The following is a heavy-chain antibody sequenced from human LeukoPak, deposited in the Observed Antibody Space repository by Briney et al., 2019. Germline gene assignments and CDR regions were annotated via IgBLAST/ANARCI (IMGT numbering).Heavy chain of an antibody. J-gene: IGHJ4*02. Sequence: ASVKVSCKASGYTFTNYYMHWVRQAPGQGLEWMGRINPNSGGTNYAQKFQGRVTMTWDTSISTASMELNRLRSDDTAVYYCARLGGFYYFDYWGRGTLVTVSS. CDR1: GYTFTNYY. D-gene: IGHD2-15*01. V-gene: IGHV1-2*06. CDR2: INPNSGGT. CDR3: ARLGGFYYFDY.